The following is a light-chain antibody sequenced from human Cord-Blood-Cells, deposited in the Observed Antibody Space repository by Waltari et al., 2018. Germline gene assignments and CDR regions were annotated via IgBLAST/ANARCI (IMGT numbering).Light chain of an antibody. J-gene: IGKJ1*01. CDR1: QSISSW. V-gene: IGKV1-5*03. Sequence: DIQMTQSPSTLSPSVGDRVTITCRASQSISSWLAWYQQKPGKAPKLLIYKASSLESGVPSRFSGSGSGTEFTLTISSLQPDDFVTYYCQQYNSYSWTFGQGTKVEIK. CDR3: QQYNSYSWT. CDR2: KAS.